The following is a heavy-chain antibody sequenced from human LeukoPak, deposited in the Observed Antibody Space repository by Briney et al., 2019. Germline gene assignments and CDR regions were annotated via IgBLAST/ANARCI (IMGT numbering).Heavy chain of an antibody. CDR1: GYTFSNYW. V-gene: IGHV5-51*01. CDR3: ARLLLYYGLTGGYFDY. Sequence: GESLKISCQGSGYTFSNYWIGWVRQMPGKGLEWMWIIYPGDSDTRYIPSFQGQVTISADKSISTVYLQWSSLTASDTALYYCARLLLYYGLTGGYFDYWGQGTLVTAPS. J-gene: IGHJ4*02. CDR2: IYPGDSDT. D-gene: IGHD2-8*01.